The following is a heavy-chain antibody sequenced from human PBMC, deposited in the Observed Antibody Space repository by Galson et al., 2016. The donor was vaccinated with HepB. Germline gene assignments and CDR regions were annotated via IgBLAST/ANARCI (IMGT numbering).Heavy chain of an antibody. J-gene: IGHJ1*01. CDR3: AREKEGKALE. CDR2: IIPMFSTS. D-gene: IGHD1-1*01. Sequence: SVKVSCKVSGDSFNTYSISWVRQAPGQGLEWMGVIIPMFSTSKSAQTFQGRVTITADKSSATVYMELSSLRLEDTAVYYCAREKEGKALEWGRGTLVTVSS. V-gene: IGHV1-69*06. CDR1: GDSFNTYS.